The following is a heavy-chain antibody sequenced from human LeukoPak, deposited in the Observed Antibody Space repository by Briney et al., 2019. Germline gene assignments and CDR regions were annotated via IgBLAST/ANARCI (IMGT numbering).Heavy chain of an antibody. CDR3: AKVQYVYYGSGSYDMDV. Sequence: GGSLRLSCAASGFTFSSYWLHWVRQAPGKGLVWVSRINSDGSSTSYADSVKGRFTISRDNAKNTLYLQMNSLRAEDTALYYCAKVQYVYYGSGSYDMDVWGQGTPVTVSS. D-gene: IGHD3-10*01. J-gene: IGHJ6*02. CDR2: INSDGSST. CDR1: GFTFSSYW. V-gene: IGHV3-74*01.